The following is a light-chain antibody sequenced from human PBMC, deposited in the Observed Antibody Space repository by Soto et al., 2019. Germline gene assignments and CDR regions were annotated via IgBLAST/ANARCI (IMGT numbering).Light chain of an antibody. J-gene: IGKJ4*02. CDR1: QSVSNS. CDR3: QQRSSWPLT. CDR2: DAS. Sequence: DIVLTQSPATLSLSPGETATLSCRASQSVSNSLAWYQQKPGQTPRLLIYDASTRATGIPARFSGSGSGTDFTLTVSSLEPEDVAVYYCQQRSSWPLTFGGGTKVEIK. V-gene: IGKV3-11*01.